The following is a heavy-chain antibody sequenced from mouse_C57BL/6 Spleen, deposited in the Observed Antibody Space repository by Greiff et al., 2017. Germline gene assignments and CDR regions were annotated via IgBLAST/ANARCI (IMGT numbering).Heavy chain of an antibody. D-gene: IGHD1-1*01. CDR1: GFTFSSYG. J-gene: IGHJ2*01. Sequence: EVQLVESGGDLVKPGGSLKLSCAASGFTFSSYGMSWVRQTPDKRLEWVATISSGGSYTYYPDSVKGRFTISRDKAKNTLYLQMSSLKSEDTAMYYCARQDYYGSSYGVDYWGQGTTLTVSS. CDR2: ISSGGSYT. CDR3: ARQDYYGSSYGVDY. V-gene: IGHV5-6*01.